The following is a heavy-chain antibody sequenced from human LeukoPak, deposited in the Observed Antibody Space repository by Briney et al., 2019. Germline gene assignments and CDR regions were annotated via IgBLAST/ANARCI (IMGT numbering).Heavy chain of an antibody. J-gene: IGHJ5*02. V-gene: IGHV4-30-4*08. CDR1: GGSISSGEYY. CDR2: IYYSGST. CDR3: ARDRVYNWFDP. Sequence: SQTLSLTCTVSGGSISSGEYYWSWIRQPPGKGPEWIGYIYYSGSTYYNPSLKSRLTISVDTSKNQFSLKLSSVTAADTAVYYCARDRVYNWFDPWGQGTLVTVSS.